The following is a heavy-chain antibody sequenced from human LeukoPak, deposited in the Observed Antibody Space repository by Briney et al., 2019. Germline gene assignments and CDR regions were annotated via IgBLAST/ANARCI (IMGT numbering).Heavy chain of an antibody. D-gene: IGHD2-15*01. J-gene: IGHJ4*02. CDR2: ISGSGGST. Sequence: EALSLTCTVSGGSISSYYWSWVRQAPGKGLEWVSAISGSGGSTYYADSVKGRFTISRDNSKNTLYLQMNSLRAEDTAVYYCAKDLRPQGYCSGGSCSVFDYWGQGTLVTVSS. CDR3: AKDLRPQGYCSGGSCSVFDY. V-gene: IGHV3-23*01. CDR1: GGSISSYY.